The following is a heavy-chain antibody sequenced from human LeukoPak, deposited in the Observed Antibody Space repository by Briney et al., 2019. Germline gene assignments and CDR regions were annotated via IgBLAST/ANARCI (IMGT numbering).Heavy chain of an antibody. J-gene: IGHJ6*04. CDR2: ISSSSSYI. CDR3: ARSGDFYYYHYTMDV. V-gene: IGHV3-21*01. Sequence: PGGSLRLSCAASGFTFSSYSMNWVRQAPGKGLEWVSSISSSSSYIYYADSVKGRFTISRDNAKNSLYLQMNSLRAEDTTVYYCARSGDFYYYHYTMDVWGEGTTVTVSS. D-gene: IGHD4-17*01. CDR1: GFTFSSYS.